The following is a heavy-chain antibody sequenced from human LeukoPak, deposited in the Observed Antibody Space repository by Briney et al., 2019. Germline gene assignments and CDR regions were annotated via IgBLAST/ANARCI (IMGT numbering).Heavy chain of an antibody. J-gene: IGHJ4*02. Sequence: PSETLSLTCTVSGGSISSYYWSWIRQPPGKGLEWIGYIYYSGSTNYNPSLKSRVTISVDTSKNQFSLKLTSVTAADTAVYYCARGSGTTVTPGAPIFDYWGQGTLVTVSS. D-gene: IGHD4-17*01. CDR1: GGSISSYY. V-gene: IGHV4-59*01. CDR3: ARGSGTTVTPGAPIFDY. CDR2: IYYSGST.